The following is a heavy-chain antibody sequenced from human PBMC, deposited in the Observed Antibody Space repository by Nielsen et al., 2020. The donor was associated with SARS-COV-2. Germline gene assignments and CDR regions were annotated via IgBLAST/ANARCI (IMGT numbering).Heavy chain of an antibody. J-gene: IGHJ6*02. V-gene: IGHV3-23*01. Sequence: GESLKISCAASGFTFSSYVMTWVRQAPGKGLEWVSAISGSGGTTMYADSVKGRFTISRDNSKNTLNLQMNSLRAEDAAVYYCAKDGDTSSWSNYYYNGMDVWGQGTTVTVSS. CDR1: GFTFSSYV. CDR3: AKDGDTSSWSNYYYNGMDV. D-gene: IGHD6-13*01. CDR2: ISGSGGTT.